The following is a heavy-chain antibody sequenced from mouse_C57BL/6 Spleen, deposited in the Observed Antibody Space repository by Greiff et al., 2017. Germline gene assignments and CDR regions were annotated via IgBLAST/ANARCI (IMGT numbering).Heavy chain of an antibody. CDR3: ARSNYDYAFAY. J-gene: IGHJ3*01. CDR2: IHPNSGST. V-gene: IGHV1-64*01. Sequence: VQLQQPGAELVKPGASVKLSCKASGYTFTSYWMHWVKRRPGQGLEWIGMIHPNSGSTNYNEKFKSKATLTVDKSSSTAYMQLSSLTSEDSAVYYCARSNYDYAFAYWGQGTLVTVSA. D-gene: IGHD2-4*01. CDR1: GYTFTSYW.